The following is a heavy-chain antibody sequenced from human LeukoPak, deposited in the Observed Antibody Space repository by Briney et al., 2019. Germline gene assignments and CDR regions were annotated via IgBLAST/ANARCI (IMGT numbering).Heavy chain of an antibody. CDR3: ARAGIAAAGGPPDAFDI. Sequence: PSETLSLTCAVYGGSFSDYYWSWIRQPPGKGLEWIGEINPSGSTNYNPSLKSRVTISVDTSKNQFSLKLSSVTAADTAVYYCARAGIAAAGGPPDAFDIWGQGTMVTVSS. CDR2: INPSGST. D-gene: IGHD6-13*01. V-gene: IGHV4-34*01. J-gene: IGHJ3*02. CDR1: GGSFSDYY.